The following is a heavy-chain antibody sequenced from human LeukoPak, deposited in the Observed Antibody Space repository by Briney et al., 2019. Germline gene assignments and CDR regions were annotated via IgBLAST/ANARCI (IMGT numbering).Heavy chain of an antibody. CDR2: ISWNSGSI. CDR1: GFTFDEYA. D-gene: IGHD6-13*01. CDR3: AKDIGSSSWYLGN. V-gene: IGHV3-9*01. J-gene: IGHJ4*02. Sequence: GGSLRLPCAASGFTFDEYAMHWVRQAPGKGLEWVSGISWNSGSIGYADSVKGRFTISRDNAKNTLYLEMNSLRAEDTALYYCAKDIGSSSWYLGNWGQGTLVTVSS.